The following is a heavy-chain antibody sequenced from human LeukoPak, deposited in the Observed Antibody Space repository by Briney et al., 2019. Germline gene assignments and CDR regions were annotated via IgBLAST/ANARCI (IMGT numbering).Heavy chain of an antibody. V-gene: IGHV4-61*01. D-gene: IGHD1-26*01. Sequence: PSETLSLTCTVSGGSVSSGSYYWSWIRQPLGKGLEWIGYIYYSGSTNYNPSLKSRVTISVDTSKNQFSLKLSSVTAADTAVYYCAREGIVGAPYYYYGMDVWGQGTTVTVSS. CDR3: AREGIVGAPYYYYGMDV. J-gene: IGHJ6*02. CDR2: IYYSGST. CDR1: GGSVSSGSYY.